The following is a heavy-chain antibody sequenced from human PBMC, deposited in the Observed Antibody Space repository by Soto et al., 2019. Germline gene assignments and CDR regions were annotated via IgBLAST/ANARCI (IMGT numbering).Heavy chain of an antibody. CDR2: INAGNDNT. CDR1: GYTLSTHA. CDR3: ARDQYYNIWSGYYMGTTFDY. D-gene: IGHD3-3*01. Sequence: ASVKVSCKASGYTLSTHAMHWVRQAPGQSLEWMGWINAGNDNTKYSQRLQDRVTIIRDTSASTVYMELSSLRSEDTAVYYCARDQYYNIWSGYYMGTTFDYWGQGTQVTVSS. J-gene: IGHJ4*02. V-gene: IGHV1-3*01.